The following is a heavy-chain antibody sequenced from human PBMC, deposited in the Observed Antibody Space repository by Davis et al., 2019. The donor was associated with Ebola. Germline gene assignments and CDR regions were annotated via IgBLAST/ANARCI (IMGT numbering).Heavy chain of an antibody. CDR2: INHSAST. J-gene: IGHJ6*02. CDR3: ARDRSIAAREGYYYYYGMDV. D-gene: IGHD6-6*01. Sequence: SETLSLTCAVYGGSFSGYYWSWIRQPPGKGLEWIGEINHSASTNYNPSLKSRVTISVDTSKNQFSLKLSSVTAADTAVYYCARDRSIAAREGYYYYYGMDVWGQGTTVTVSS. V-gene: IGHV4-34*01. CDR1: GGSFSGYY.